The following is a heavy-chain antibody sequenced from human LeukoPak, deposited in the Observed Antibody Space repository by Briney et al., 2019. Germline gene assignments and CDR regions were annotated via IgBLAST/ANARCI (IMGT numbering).Heavy chain of an antibody. CDR1: GFTFSTYA. Sequence: GGSLRLSCAASGFTFSTYAMHWVRQAPGKGLEWVSLISGDGGSTYYADSVKGRFTISRDNSKNSLYLQMNSLRTEDTALYYCAKSDYYDSSGYYRPDFDYWGQGTLVTVSS. J-gene: IGHJ4*02. CDR2: ISGDGGST. D-gene: IGHD3-22*01. V-gene: IGHV3-43*02. CDR3: AKSDYYDSSGYYRPDFDY.